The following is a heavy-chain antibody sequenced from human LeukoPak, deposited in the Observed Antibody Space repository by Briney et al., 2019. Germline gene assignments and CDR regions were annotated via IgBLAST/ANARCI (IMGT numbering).Heavy chain of an antibody. V-gene: IGHV3-23*01. CDR1: RFTFSSYA. CDR2: ISGGGGST. CDR3: AKEIYGDSTGGRFQQ. D-gene: IGHD4-17*01. Sequence: GGSLRLSCAAPRFTFSSYAMSWVRQAPGKGLKWVSVISGGGGSTYYADSVKGRFTISRDNSKNTLYLQMNSLRAEDTAVYYCAKEIYGDSTGGRFQQWGQGTLVTVSS. J-gene: IGHJ1*01.